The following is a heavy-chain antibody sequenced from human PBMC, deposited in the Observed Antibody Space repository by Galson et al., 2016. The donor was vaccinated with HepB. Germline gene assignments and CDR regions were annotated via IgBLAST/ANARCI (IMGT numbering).Heavy chain of an antibody. CDR1: GFDFSGYW. CDR3: TGGGQGEANGDY. J-gene: IGHJ4*02. D-gene: IGHD3-10*01. CDR2: ISSAGTII. Sequence: SLRLSCAASGFDFSGYWMHWVRQAPGKGLDWVSSISSAGTIIFYADSVQGRFSVSRDNAKNSLYLQMNSLRAEDTALYYCTGGGQGEANGDYWGQGTLVTVSS. V-gene: IGHV3-21*01.